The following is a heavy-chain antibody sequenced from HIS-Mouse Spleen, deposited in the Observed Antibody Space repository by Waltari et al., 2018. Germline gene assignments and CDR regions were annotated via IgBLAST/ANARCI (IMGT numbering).Heavy chain of an antibody. CDR1: GGSISSSSYY. CDR2: IDYSGLT. J-gene: IGHJ4*02. CDR3: ARTPLYYDFWSGYYDY. D-gene: IGHD3-3*01. V-gene: IGHV4-39*07. Sequence: QLQLQESGPGLVKPSETLSLTCTVSGGSISSSSYYWGWIRQPPGKGLEWIGSIDYSGLTHYNPSLKVRVTISVDTSKNQFSLKLSSVTAADTAVYYCARTPLYYDFWSGYYDYWGQGTLVTVSS.